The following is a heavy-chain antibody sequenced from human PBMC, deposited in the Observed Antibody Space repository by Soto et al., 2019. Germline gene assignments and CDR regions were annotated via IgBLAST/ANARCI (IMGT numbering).Heavy chain of an antibody. V-gene: IGHV3-30-3*01. Sequence: PLRLSYAASGFTISNYDMHWVRQAPGKGLEWVAVMSYDGSNKYYADSVRGRFTISRDNSKNTLYLQMNSLRFEDTAVYYCARDPYSSGWYDYWGQGTLVTV. J-gene: IGHJ4*02. D-gene: IGHD6-19*01. CDR3: ARDPYSSGWYDY. CDR1: GFTISNYD. CDR2: MSYDGSNK.